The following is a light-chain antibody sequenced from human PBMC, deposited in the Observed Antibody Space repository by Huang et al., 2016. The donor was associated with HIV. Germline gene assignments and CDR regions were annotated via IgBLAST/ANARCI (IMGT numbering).Light chain of an antibody. Sequence: EIVMTQSPATLSLSPGERATLSCRASQSIGINLAWYQQKPGQAPRLLIHAASARATGIPARFSGSGSGTECTLTISSLQSEDFAVYCCQQYDKWPPTFGPGTEVDFK. CDR2: AAS. CDR1: QSIGIN. CDR3: QQYDKWPPT. V-gene: IGKV3D-15*01. J-gene: IGKJ3*01.